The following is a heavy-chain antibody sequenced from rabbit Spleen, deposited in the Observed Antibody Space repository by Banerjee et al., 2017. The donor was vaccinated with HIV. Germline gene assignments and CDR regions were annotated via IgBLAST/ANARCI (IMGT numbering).Heavy chain of an antibody. CDR2: IYAGSSGNT. Sequence: QSLEESGGDLVKPGASLTLTCTASGFSFSSRYYICWVRQAPGKGLELIACIYAGSSGNTYSAIWAKGRFTISKTSSTTVTLQMTSLTAADTATYFCARDTSTSFSTYGMDLWGPGTLVTVS. CDR1: GFSFSSRYY. J-gene: IGHJ6*01. CDR3: ARDTSTSFSTYGMDL. V-gene: IGHV1S40*01. D-gene: IGHD1-1*01.